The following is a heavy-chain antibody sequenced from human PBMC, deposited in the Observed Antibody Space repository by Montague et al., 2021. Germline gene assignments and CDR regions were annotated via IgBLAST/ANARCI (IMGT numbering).Heavy chain of an antibody. J-gene: IGHJ4*02. CDR2: ISDSGTT. V-gene: IGHV4-59*12. CDR3: DRRLGDRAPFDY. D-gene: IGHD3-16*01. CDR1: GGSISEFY. Sequence: SETLSLTCTVTGGSISEFYWSWIRQSPEKGLEWIGYISDSGTTYYNPSPKSRVTISADTSMNQFSLNLRSVTAADTAVYFCDRRLGDRAPFDYWGQGTLVTVSS.